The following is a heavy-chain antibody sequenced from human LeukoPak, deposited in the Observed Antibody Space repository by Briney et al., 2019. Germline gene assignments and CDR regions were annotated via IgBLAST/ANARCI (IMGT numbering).Heavy chain of an antibody. CDR2: IRYDGSNK. D-gene: IGHD4-17*01. J-gene: IGHJ4*02. CDR3: AKRFGDYYTFGYFDY. V-gene: IGHV3-30*02. Sequence: GGSLRLSCAASGFTFSSYDMHWVRQAPGKGLEWVAFIRYDGSNKYYADSVKGRFTISRDNSKNTLYLQMNSLRAEDTAVYYCAKRFGDYYTFGYFDYWGQGTLVTVSS. CDR1: GFTFSSYD.